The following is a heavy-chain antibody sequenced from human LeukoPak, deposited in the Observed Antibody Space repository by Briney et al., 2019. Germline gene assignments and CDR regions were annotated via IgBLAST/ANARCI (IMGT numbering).Heavy chain of an antibody. V-gene: IGHV1-69*05. CDR3: ARALGMVVILPAFDI. CDR2: IIPIFGTA. CDR1: GGTFSSYA. Sequence: SVKVSCKASGGTFSSYAISWVRQAPGQGLEWMGGIIPIFGTANYAQKFQGRVTITTDESTSTAYMELSSLRSEDTAVYYCARALGMVVILPAFDIWGQGTMVTVSS. D-gene: IGHD4/OR15-4a*01. J-gene: IGHJ3*02.